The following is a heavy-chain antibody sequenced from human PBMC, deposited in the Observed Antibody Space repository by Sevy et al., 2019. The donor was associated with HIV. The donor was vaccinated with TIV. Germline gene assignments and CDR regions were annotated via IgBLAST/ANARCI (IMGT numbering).Heavy chain of an antibody. CDR1: GFTFSNVW. Sequence: GGSLRLSCAASGFTFSNVWTSWVRQASGKGLEWVGRCQSKSEGGTTDYAAPVKGRFSISRDESSDTLYLQMNSLKTEDTAVYYCTTMMRLYGDPNFWYFDLWGRGTLVTVSS. D-gene: IGHD4-17*01. CDR3: TTMMRLYGDPNFWYFDL. V-gene: IGHV3-15*01. CDR2: CQSKSEGGTT. J-gene: IGHJ2*01.